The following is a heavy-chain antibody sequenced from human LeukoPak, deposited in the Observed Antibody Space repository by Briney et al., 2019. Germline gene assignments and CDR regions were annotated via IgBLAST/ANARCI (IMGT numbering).Heavy chain of an antibody. Sequence: GGSLRLSCAASGVTVNNACMSWVRHPPGKGPEWLGRIKSIADGGTTEYAEPVQGRFNISRDDSENTLFLQMNSLRAEDTAVYYCARGWGVVVATNYYYGMNVWGQGTTVTVSS. CDR3: ARGWGVVVATNYYYGMNV. J-gene: IGHJ6*02. D-gene: IGHD2-15*01. CDR2: IKSIADGGTT. V-gene: IGHV3-15*05. CDR1: GVTVNNAC.